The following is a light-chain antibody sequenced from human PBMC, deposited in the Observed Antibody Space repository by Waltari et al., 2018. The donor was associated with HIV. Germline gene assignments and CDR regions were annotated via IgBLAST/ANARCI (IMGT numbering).Light chain of an antibody. V-gene: IGLV2-23*02. CDR2: EVN. J-gene: IGLJ1*01. CDR1: SSDVGSYNV. Sequence: QSALTQPASVSGSPGQSITISCTGTSSDVGSYNVVSWYQQHPGKAPKLMIYEVNKRPAVVSNRFSGSKSGNTDSLTISGLQAEDEADYHCCSYAGSSTHVFGTGTKVTVL. CDR3: CSYAGSSTHV.